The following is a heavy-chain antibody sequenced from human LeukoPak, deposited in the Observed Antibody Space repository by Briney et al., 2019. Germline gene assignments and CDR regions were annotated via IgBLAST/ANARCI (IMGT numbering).Heavy chain of an antibody. CDR3: TTVGVYSSGWYAFGY. J-gene: IGHJ4*02. CDR2: IKSKTDGGTT. V-gene: IGHV3-15*01. CDR1: GFTFSNAW. D-gene: IGHD6-19*01. Sequence: KPGGSLRLSCAAPGFTFSNAWMNWVRQAPGKGLEWVGRIKSKTDGGTTDYAAPVKGRFTISRDDSKNTLYLQMNSLKTEDTAVYYCTTVGVYSSGWYAFGYWGQGTLVTVSS.